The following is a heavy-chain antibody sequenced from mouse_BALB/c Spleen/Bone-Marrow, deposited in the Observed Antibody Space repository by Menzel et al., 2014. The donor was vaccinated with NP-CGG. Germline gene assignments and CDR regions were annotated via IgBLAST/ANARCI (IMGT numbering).Heavy chain of an antibody. CDR1: GFTFSSYT. Sequence: EVQRVESGGGLVKPGGSLKLSCAAFGFTFSSYTMSWVRQTPEKRLEWVATISSGGSYTYYPDSVKGRFTISRDNAKNTLYLQMSRLKSEDTAMYYCTRDAMDYWGQGTSVTVSS. CDR2: ISSGGSYT. V-gene: IGHV5-6-4*01. CDR3: TRDAMDY. J-gene: IGHJ4*01.